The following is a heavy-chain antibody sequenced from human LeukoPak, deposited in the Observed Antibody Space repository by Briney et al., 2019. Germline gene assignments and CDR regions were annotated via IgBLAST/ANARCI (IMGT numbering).Heavy chain of an antibody. Sequence: GGSLRLSCAASGFTFSSYSMNWVRQAPGKGLEWVSSISSSSSYIYYADSVKGRFTISRDNSKNTLYLQMNSLRAEDTAVYYCAKDPYDILTGRNAFDIWGQGTMVTVSS. CDR1: GFTFSSYS. CDR2: ISSSSSYI. J-gene: IGHJ3*02. V-gene: IGHV3-21*04. D-gene: IGHD3-9*01. CDR3: AKDPYDILTGRNAFDI.